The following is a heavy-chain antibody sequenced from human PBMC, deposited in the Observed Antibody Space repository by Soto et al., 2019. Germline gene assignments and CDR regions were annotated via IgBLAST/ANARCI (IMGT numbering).Heavy chain of an antibody. CDR3: AREGFSGAYLAY. CDR2: SVPIFTTA. V-gene: IGHV1-69*01. D-gene: IGHD3-22*01. CDR1: GGTFGSYA. Sequence: QVQLVQSGAEVKKPGSSVKVSCEASGGTFGSYAIAWVRQAPGQGLEWMGGSVPIFTTANYAQKFQGRVTITADESTSTAYMELNGLTSEDTAVYYCAREGFSGAYLAYWGQGTLVTVSS. J-gene: IGHJ4*02.